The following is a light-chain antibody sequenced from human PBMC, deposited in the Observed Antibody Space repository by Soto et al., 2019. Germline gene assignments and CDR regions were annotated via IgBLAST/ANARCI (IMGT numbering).Light chain of an antibody. CDR1: QSVSDN. Sequence: EVVMTQSPDTLYVSPGERVTLSCRASQSVSDNLGWYQQKPGQAPRLLVYRASTRTLGIPARFSGSESGTEFTLTISSLQSEDFAVYYCQQYNSWPITFGQGTRLEIK. V-gene: IGKV3-15*01. CDR3: QQYNSWPIT. CDR2: RAS. J-gene: IGKJ5*01.